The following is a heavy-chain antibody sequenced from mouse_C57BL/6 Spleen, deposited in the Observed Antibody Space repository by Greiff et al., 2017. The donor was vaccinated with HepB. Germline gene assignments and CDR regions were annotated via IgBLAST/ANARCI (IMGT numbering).Heavy chain of an antibody. Sequence: VKLLQPGAELVRPGSSVKLSCKASGYTFTSYWMHWVKQRPIQGLEWIGNIDPSDSETHYNQKFKDKATLTVDKSSSTAYMQLSSLTSEDSAVYYCARGELTGTLTLDYWGQGTTLTVSS. V-gene: IGHV1-52*01. J-gene: IGHJ2*01. CDR2: IDPSDSET. D-gene: IGHD4-1*01. CDR1: GYTFTSYW. CDR3: ARGELTGTLTLDY.